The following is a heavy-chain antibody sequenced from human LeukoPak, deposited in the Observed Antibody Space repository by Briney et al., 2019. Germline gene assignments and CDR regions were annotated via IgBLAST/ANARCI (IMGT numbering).Heavy chain of an antibody. CDR1: VYTFTSYG. CDR2: ISAYNGNT. D-gene: IGHD3-3*01. V-gene: IGHV1-18*01. CDR3: ARTFVFWSGNLPVRSYYSTSSSRAV. Sequence: ASVKVSCKASVYTFTSYGISWVRQAPGQGLEWMGWISAYNGNTNYAQKLQGRVTMTTDTSTSTAYMELRSLRSDDTAVYYCARTFVFWSGNLPVRSYYSTSSSRAVWGKGTTAT. J-gene: IGHJ6*03.